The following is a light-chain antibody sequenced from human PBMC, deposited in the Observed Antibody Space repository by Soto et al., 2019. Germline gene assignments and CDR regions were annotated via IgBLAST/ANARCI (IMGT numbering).Light chain of an antibody. CDR2: AAS. Sequence: DIQLTQSPSFLSASVRDRVTITCRASQGISTYLAWYQQKPGKAPTLLIYAASTLLSGVPSRFSGSGSGTKFTLTISSLQPEDFATYYCQQLNTYPRTFGQGTKVDIK. J-gene: IGKJ1*01. CDR3: QQLNTYPRT. V-gene: IGKV1-9*01. CDR1: QGISTY.